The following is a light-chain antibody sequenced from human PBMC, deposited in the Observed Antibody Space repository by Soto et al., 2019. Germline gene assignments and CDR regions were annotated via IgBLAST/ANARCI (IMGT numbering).Light chain of an antibody. CDR3: QQSYSTPIT. CDR2: AAS. J-gene: IGKJ5*01. Sequence: DIQMTQSPSSLPASVGDRVTITCRAGQSISSYLHWYQRKPGKAPKLLIYAASSLQSGVPSRFSGSGSGTDFTLTISSLQPEDFATYYCQQSYSTPITFGQGTRLEIK. V-gene: IGKV1-39*01. CDR1: QSISSY.